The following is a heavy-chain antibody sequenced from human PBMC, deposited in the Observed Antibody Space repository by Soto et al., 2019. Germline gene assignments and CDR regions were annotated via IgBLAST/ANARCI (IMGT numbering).Heavy chain of an antibody. Sequence: EVQLVESGGGLVQPGGSLRLSCAASGFSFSSYWINWVRQAPGKGLEWVANMNTDGSAQYYVDSVKGRFTISRDNAKNSVSLQMNSLRAADAAVYYCLSGRGYWGQGTLVNVSS. J-gene: IGHJ4*02. V-gene: IGHV3-7*01. CDR2: MNTDGSAQ. CDR1: GFSFSSYW. CDR3: LSGRGY.